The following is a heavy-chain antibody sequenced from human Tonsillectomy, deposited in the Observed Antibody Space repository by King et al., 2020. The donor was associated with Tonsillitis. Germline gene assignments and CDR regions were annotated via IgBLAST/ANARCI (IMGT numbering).Heavy chain of an antibody. Sequence: QLQESGPGLVKPSETLSLTCTVSSGSIISASYYWGWIRLPPGMGLEWIGSVHYSGGTYYNPSLKSRVTISVDTSKNQFSLKLSSVTAADTAVYYCARIQWLANYYYYYMDVWGKGTTVTVSS. V-gene: IGHV4-39*01. CDR2: VHYSGGT. CDR1: SGSIISASYY. D-gene: IGHD6-19*01. CDR3: ARIQWLANYYYYYMDV. J-gene: IGHJ6*03.